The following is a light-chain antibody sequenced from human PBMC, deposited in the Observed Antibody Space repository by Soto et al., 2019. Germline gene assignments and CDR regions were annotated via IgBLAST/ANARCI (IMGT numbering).Light chain of an antibody. CDR3: SSYAGTHVV. Sequence: QSVLTQPPSASGSPGQSVAISCTGTSSDVGAYNSVSWYQRHPGKAPKLMIYDVSKRPSGVPDRFSGSKSGNTASLTVSGLQAEDEANYYCSSYAGTHVVFGTGTKVTVL. J-gene: IGLJ1*01. V-gene: IGLV2-8*01. CDR2: DVS. CDR1: SSDVGAYNS.